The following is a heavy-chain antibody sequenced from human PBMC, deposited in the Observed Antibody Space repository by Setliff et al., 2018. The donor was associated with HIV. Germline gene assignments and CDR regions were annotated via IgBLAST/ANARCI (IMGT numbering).Heavy chain of an antibody. D-gene: IGHD2-8*02. J-gene: IGHJ4*02. Sequence: GASVKVSCKASGYTFTNYYIHWVRQAPGQGLEWLGTFDPEDETIYAPKFQGRVAMTGDTSTDTAYMELSSLRSEDTAVYYCAQMDVTGYWGQGTLVTVSS. CDR3: AQMDVTGY. V-gene: IGHV1-24*01. CDR1: GYTFTNYY. CDR2: FDPEDET.